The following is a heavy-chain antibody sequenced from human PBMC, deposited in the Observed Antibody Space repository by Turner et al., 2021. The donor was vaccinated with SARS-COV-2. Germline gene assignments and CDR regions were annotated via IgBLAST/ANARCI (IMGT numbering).Heavy chain of an antibody. V-gene: IGHV4-39*01. CDR3: ARHAMEFGPYYLDY. J-gene: IGHJ4*02. D-gene: IGHD3-10*01. Sequence: QLQLQESGPGLVKPSETLSLTCTVSGGSITSSSYYWGWIRQPPGKGLEWIGSIFYSGTTYYNPSLTSRVTISEDTSRNQFSLKLSSVTAAETAVYYCARHAMEFGPYYLDYWGQETLVTVSS. CDR2: IFYSGTT. CDR1: GGSITSSSYY.